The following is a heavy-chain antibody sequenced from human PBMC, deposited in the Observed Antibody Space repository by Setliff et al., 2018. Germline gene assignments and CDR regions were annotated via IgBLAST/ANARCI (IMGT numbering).Heavy chain of an antibody. Sequence: SETLSLTCAVSGGSISSGGYSWSWIRQPPGKGLEWIGYIYHSGSTYYNPSLKSRVTISVDRSKNQFSLKLSSVTAADTAVYYCARASGGVIAPYFDYWGQGTLVTVS. D-gene: IGHD3-16*02. CDR2: IYHSGST. V-gene: IGHV4-30-2*01. J-gene: IGHJ4*02. CDR3: ARASGGVIAPYFDY. CDR1: GGSISSGGYS.